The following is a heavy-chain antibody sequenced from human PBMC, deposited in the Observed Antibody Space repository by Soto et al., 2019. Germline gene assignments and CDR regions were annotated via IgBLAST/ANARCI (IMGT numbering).Heavy chain of an antibody. J-gene: IGHJ3*02. CDR2: IKSKTDGATT. Sequence: GGSLRLSCAASGFTFSSAWMNWVRQAPGKGLEWVGRIKSKTDGATTDFAAPVKGRFTISRDDSESTLYLQMNSLKTDDTAVYYCTRGGRATAFDIWGQGTMVTVSS. CDR3: TRGGRATAFDI. CDR1: GFTFSSAW. D-gene: IGHD1-26*01. V-gene: IGHV3-15*07.